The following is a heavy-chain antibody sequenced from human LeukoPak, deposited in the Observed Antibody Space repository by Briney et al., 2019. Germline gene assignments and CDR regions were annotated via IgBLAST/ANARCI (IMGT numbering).Heavy chain of an antibody. J-gene: IGHJ4*02. CDR2: ISGSGGST. V-gene: IGHV3-23*01. CDR3: AKDLVVRGVPPFDY. D-gene: IGHD3-10*01. CDR1: GFTFSNAW. Sequence: PGGSLRLSCAASGFTFSNAWMSWVRQAPGKGLEWVSAISGSGGSTYYADSVKGRFTISRDNSKNTLYLQMNSLRAEDTAVYYCAKDLVVRGVPPFDYWGQGTRVTVSS.